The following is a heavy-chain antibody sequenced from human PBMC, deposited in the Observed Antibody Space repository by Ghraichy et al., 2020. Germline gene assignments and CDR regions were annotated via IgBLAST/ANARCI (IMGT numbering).Heavy chain of an antibody. V-gene: IGHV4-4*09. Sequence: SQTLSLTCTVSGGSFSTYYWTWIRQSPGKELEWIGYIYDSGSTIYNPSLKSRVTISADTSRNQFSLTLTSVTAADTAVYYCARRVTTTPGERFDPWGQGTLVTVSS. D-gene: IGHD3-10*01. CDR3: ARRVTTTPGERFDP. J-gene: IGHJ5*02. CDR2: IYDSGST. CDR1: GGSFSTYY.